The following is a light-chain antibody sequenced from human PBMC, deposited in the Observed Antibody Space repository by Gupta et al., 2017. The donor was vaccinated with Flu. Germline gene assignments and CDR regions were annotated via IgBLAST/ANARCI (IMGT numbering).Light chain of an antibody. V-gene: IGLV2-11*01. J-gene: IGLJ3*02. Sequence: VTISCTGTSSDVGAYNYVSWYQPHPGKAPKFIIYDVNKRPSGVPGRLSGSKSGNTASLTIAGLQADDEADYYCCSYGGTNAFWVFGGGTKLTVL. CDR2: DVN. CDR1: SSDVGAYNY. CDR3: CSYGGTNAFWV.